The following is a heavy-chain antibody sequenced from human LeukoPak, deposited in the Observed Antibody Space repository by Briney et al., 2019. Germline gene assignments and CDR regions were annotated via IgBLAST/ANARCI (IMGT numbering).Heavy chain of an antibody. Sequence: SETLSLTCTVSGGSISSYYWSWIRQPAGKGLEWIGEIYHSGSTNYNPSLMSRVTISVDKSKNQFSLKLSSVTAADTAVYYCARVGGSGFGAFDIWGQGTMVTVSS. CDR3: ARVGGSGFGAFDI. D-gene: IGHD3-10*01. CDR1: GGSISSYY. J-gene: IGHJ3*02. CDR2: IYHSGST. V-gene: IGHV4-59*12.